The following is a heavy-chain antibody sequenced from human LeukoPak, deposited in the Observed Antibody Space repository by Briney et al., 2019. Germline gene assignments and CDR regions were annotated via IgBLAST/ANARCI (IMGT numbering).Heavy chain of an antibody. CDR2: ISSSSSTI. CDR3: ARDWGYYDSSGLDV. CDR1: GFTFSSYG. J-gene: IGHJ6*02. D-gene: IGHD3-22*01. Sequence: GGSLRLSCAASGFTFSSYGMNWVRQAPGKGLEWVSYISSSSSTIYYADSVKGRFTISRDNAKNSLYLQMNSLRDEDTAVYYCARDWGYYDSSGLDVWGQGTTVAVSS. V-gene: IGHV3-48*02.